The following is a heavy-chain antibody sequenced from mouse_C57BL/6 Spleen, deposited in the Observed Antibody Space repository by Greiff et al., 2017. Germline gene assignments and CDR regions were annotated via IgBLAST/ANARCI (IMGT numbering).Heavy chain of an antibody. V-gene: IGHV2-9-1*01. D-gene: IGHD2-5*01. J-gene: IGHJ1*03. Sequence: VQLQESGPGLVAPSQSLSITCTVSGFSLTSYAISWVRQPPGKGLEWLGVIWTGGGTNYNSALKSRLSISKDNSKSQVFLKMNSLQTDDTARYYCARNWPSDYSNYFDVWGTGTTVTVSS. CDR2: IWTGGGT. CDR3: ARNWPSDYSNYFDV. CDR1: GFSLTSYA.